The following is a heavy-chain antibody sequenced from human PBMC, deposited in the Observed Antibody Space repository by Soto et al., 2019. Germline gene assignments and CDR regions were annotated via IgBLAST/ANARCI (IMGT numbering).Heavy chain of an antibody. CDR1: GGHFSIYA. Sequence: GGSMRLSCAASGGHFSIYAMHWVRQATGKGLVWVSRLNGGGGRTTYADSVKGRFTISRDNAKNTLYLQMNSLRAEDTAVYYRARGYYMDVWGKGTTVTVSS. CDR2: LNGGGGRT. V-gene: IGHV3-74*01. CDR3: ARGYYMDV. J-gene: IGHJ6*03.